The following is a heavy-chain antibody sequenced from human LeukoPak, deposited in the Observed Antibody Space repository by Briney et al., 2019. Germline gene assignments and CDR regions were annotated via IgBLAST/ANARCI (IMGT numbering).Heavy chain of an antibody. Sequence: GASVKVSCKASGYTFTIYGISWVRQAPGQGLEWMGWISAYNGNTNYAQKLQGRVTMTTDTSTSTAYMELRSLRSDDTAVYYCARSYCSSTSCYYYYYYGMDVWGQGTTVTVSS. J-gene: IGHJ6*02. CDR1: GYTFTIYG. CDR2: ISAYNGNT. CDR3: ARSYCSSTSCYYYYYYGMDV. D-gene: IGHD2-2*01. V-gene: IGHV1-18*01.